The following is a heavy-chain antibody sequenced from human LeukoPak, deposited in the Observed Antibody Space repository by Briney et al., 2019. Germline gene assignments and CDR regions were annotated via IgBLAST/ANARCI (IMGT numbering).Heavy chain of an antibody. CDR3: AREGAMVRGVTRLSHYYYGMDV. CDR2: IKQDGSEK. Sequence: GGSLRLSCAASGFTFSSYWMSWVRQAPGKGLGWVSNIKQDGSEKYYVDSVKGRFTISRDNAKTSLYLQMNSLRAEDTAVYYCAREGAMVRGVTRLSHYYYGMDVWGQGTTVTVSS. CDR1: GFTFSSYW. D-gene: IGHD3-10*01. V-gene: IGHV3-7*01. J-gene: IGHJ6*02.